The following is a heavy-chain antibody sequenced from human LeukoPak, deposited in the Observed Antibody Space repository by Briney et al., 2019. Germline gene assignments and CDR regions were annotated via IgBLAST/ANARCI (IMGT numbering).Heavy chain of an antibody. V-gene: IGHV4-34*01. Sequence: SETLSLTCAVYGGSFSGYYWSWIRQPPGKGLEWIGEINHSGSTNYNPSLKSRVTISVDTSKNQFSLKLSSVTAAETAVYYCARGLGYCSSTSCYTPYYMDVWGKGTTVTVSS. CDR2: INHSGST. D-gene: IGHD2-2*02. J-gene: IGHJ6*03. CDR3: ARGLGYCSSTSCYTPYYMDV. CDR1: GGSFSGYY.